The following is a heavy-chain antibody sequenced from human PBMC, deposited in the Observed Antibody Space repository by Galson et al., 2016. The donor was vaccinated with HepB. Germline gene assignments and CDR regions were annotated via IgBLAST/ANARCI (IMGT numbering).Heavy chain of an antibody. J-gene: IGHJ4*02. CDR3: ARDGNVGVVIGISADY. CDR1: GYTFTNYY. D-gene: IGHD3-3*01. Sequence: SVKVSCKASGYTFTNYYIHWVRQAPGQGLEWMGIINPSGGGTNYAQKFQGRVTMTRDTSTSTVHMELSSLRSEDTAVYYCARDGNVGVVIGISADYWGQGTLVTVSS. V-gene: IGHV1-46*01. CDR2: INPSGGGT.